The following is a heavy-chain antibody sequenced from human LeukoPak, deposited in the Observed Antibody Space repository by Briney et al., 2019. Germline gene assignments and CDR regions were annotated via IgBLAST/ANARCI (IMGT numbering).Heavy chain of an antibody. V-gene: IGHV4-4*07. CDR3: AREVEPNLRFSYYYYYMDV. Sequence: SETLSLTCTVSGGSISSYYWSWIRQPAGKGLEWIGRIYTSGSTNYNPSLKSRVTMSVDTSKNQFSLKLSSVTAADTAVYYCAREVEPNLRFSYYYYYMDVWGKGTTVTISS. CDR1: GGSISSYY. CDR2: IYTSGST. D-gene: IGHD4/OR15-4a*01. J-gene: IGHJ6*03.